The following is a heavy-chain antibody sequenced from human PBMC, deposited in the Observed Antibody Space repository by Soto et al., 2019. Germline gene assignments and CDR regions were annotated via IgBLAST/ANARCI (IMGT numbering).Heavy chain of an antibody. CDR1: GGSFSGYY. CDR3: ARVVLRYFDWLLGGVYYYYGMDV. Sequence: ASETLSLTCAVYGGSFSGYYWSWIRQPPGKGLEWIGEINHSGSTNYNPSLKSRVTISVDTSKNQFSLKLSSVTAADTAVYYCARVVLRYFDWLLGGVYYYYGMDVWGQGTTVTVSS. CDR2: INHSGST. V-gene: IGHV4-34*01. J-gene: IGHJ6*02. D-gene: IGHD3-9*01.